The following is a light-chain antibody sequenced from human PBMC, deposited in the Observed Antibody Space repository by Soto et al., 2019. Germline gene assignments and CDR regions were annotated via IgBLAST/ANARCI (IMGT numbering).Light chain of an antibody. Sequence: IQMTQSPSSLCASVGDRVTITCRASQGISSWLAWYQQKPGKAPKLLIYDASSLESGVPSRFSGSGSGTEFTLTISSLQPDDFATYYCQQYNSYAWTFGQGTKVDIK. CDR1: QGISSW. J-gene: IGKJ1*01. CDR3: QQYNSYAWT. CDR2: DAS. V-gene: IGKV1-5*01.